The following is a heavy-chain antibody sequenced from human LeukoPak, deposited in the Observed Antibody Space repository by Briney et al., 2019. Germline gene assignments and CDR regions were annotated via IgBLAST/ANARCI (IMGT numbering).Heavy chain of an antibody. J-gene: IGHJ4*02. CDR1: GFTFSSYS. CDR3: VRDYSWSFDH. Sequence: GGSLRLSCSAWGFTFSSYSMNWVRQSPGKGLEWVSYIGGWTSPTYHADPVKGRFTISRDNARNSLYLQMDSLRGEDTAVYYCVRDYSWSFDHWGQGALVTVSS. CDR2: IGGWTSPT. D-gene: IGHD2-15*01. V-gene: IGHV3-48*01.